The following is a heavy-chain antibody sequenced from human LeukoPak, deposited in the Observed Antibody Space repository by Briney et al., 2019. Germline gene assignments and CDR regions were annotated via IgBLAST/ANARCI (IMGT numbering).Heavy chain of an antibody. CDR1: GFTFSSYE. V-gene: IGHV3-48*03. CDR2: ISSSGSTM. Sequence: GGSLRLSCAASGFTFSSYEMNWVRQAPGKGLEWVSYISSSGSTMYYADSVKGRFTISRDNAKNSLYLQMNSLRAEDTAVYYCARAVEIVGATTYEYYYYYYYMDVWGKGTTVTVSS. D-gene: IGHD1-26*01. J-gene: IGHJ6*03. CDR3: ARAVEIVGATTYEYYYYYYYMDV.